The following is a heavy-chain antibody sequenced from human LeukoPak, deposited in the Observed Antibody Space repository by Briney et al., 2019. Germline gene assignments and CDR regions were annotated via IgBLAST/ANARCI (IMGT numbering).Heavy chain of an antibody. V-gene: IGHV3-7*01. D-gene: IGHD3-10*01. CDR3: ARETMVRGVIISLSYYYYYYMDV. CDR2: IDQDGSEK. J-gene: IGHJ6*03. CDR1: GFTFSGYW. Sequence: GGSLRLSCAASGFTFSGYWMSWVRQAPGKGLEWVANIDQDGSEKYYVGSVKGRFTISRDNAKNSLYLQMSSLRAEDTAVYYCARETMVRGVIISLSYYYYYYMDVWGKGTTVTISS.